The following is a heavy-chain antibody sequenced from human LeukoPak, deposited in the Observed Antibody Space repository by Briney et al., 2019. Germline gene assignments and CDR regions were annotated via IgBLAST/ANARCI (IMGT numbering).Heavy chain of an antibody. CDR3: AKYGSGSYYPYDY. CDR1: GFTVSSNY. D-gene: IGHD3-10*01. J-gene: IGHJ4*02. CDR2: ISGSGGST. Sequence: GGSLRLSCAASGFTVSSNYMSWVRQAPGKGLEWVSGISGSGGSTYYADSVKGRFTISRDNSKNTLHLQMNSLRAEDTAVYYCAKYGSGSYYPYDYWGQGTLVIVSS. V-gene: IGHV3-23*01.